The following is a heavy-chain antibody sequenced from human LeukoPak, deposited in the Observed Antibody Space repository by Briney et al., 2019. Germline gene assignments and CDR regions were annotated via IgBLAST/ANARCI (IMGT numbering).Heavy chain of an antibody. CDR3: ARQSQRWLPDY. D-gene: IGHD5-24*01. V-gene: IGHV4-39*01. CDR2: IYYSGST. CDR1: GGSISSSSYY. J-gene: IGHJ4*02. Sequence: SETLSLTCTVSGGSISSSSYYWGWIRQPPGKGLEWIGSIYYSGSTYYNPSLKSRVTISVDTSKNQFSLKLSSVTAAGTAVYYCARQSQRWLPDYWGQGTLVTVSS.